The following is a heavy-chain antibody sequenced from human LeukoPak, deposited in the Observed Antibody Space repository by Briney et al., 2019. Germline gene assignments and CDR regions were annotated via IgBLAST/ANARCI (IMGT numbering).Heavy chain of an antibody. CDR3: ARDRMLGYCSSTTEACAFDI. CDR2: IYYSGST. J-gene: IGHJ3*02. D-gene: IGHD2-2*01. CDR1: GGSISSGGYY. V-gene: IGHV4-31*03. Sequence: SPTLSLPFPVPGGSISSGGYYWSWIRPHPGKGLEWIGYIYYSGSTYYNPSLKSRVTISVDTSKNQFSLKLSSVTAADTAVYYCARDRMLGYCSSTTEACAFDIWGQGTMVTVSS.